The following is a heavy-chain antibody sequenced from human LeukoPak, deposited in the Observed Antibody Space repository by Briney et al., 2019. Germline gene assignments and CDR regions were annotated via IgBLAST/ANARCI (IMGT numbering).Heavy chain of an antibody. V-gene: IGHV4-59*01. Sequence: SETLSLTCTVSGGSISSYYWSWIRQPPGKGLEWIGYIYYGGSTNYNPSLKSRVTISVDTSKNQFSLKLSSVTAADTAVYYCARDLGVGVVVPAAPVHYYYYGMDVWGQGTTVTVSS. D-gene: IGHD2-2*01. CDR1: GGSISSYY. CDR3: ARDLGVGVVVPAAPVHYYYYGMDV. CDR2: IYYGGST. J-gene: IGHJ6*02.